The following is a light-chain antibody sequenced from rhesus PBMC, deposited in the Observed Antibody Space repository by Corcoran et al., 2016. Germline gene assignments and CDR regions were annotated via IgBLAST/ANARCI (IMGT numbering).Light chain of an antibody. CDR2: SAY. Sequence: EIVMTQSPATLSLSPGETATLSCRASESVGSYLAWYQQKRGQAPKLLVHSAYFRATGIPDRVSGSGSRTEFTHTMSSLEPEDVGVYHCQQYNDLYSFGQGTKVEIK. J-gene: IGKJ2*01. V-gene: IGKV3-40*03. CDR1: ESVGSY. CDR3: QQYNDLYS.